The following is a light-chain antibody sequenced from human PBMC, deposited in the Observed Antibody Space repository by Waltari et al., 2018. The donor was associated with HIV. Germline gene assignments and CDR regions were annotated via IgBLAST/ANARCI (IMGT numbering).Light chain of an antibody. V-gene: IGKV1-5*03. CDR2: KAS. J-gene: IGKJ1*01. CDR3: QQYSSSSLL. CDR1: QSISNW. Sequence: DIQMTQSSSTLSASVGDRVPIHCRASQSISNWLAWDQQKPGKAPKLLIYKASSLERGVPSRFSGSGSGTEFTLTISSLQTDDFATYYCQQYSSSSLLFGQGTKVEVK.